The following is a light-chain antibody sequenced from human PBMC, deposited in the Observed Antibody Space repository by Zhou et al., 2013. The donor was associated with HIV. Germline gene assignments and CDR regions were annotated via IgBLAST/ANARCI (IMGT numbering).Light chain of an antibody. CDR1: QDITNY. Sequence: DIQMTQSPSSLSASVGDRVTIACQASQDITNYLNWYHQKPGKAPKLLIFEASSLETGVPSRFSGRGSGTDFTLTISSLQPGDIGTYFCQQYDNLPRTFGQGTKVEIK. V-gene: IGKV1-33*01. J-gene: IGKJ1*01. CDR3: QQYDNLPRT. CDR2: EAS.